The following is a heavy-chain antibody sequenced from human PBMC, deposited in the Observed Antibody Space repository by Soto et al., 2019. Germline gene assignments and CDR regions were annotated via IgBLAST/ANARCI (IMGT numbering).Heavy chain of an antibody. V-gene: IGHV3-23*01. CDR2: IGVRDDNT. J-gene: IGHJ3*01. CDR3: AKAKEGYATTFYHAFDV. D-gene: IGHD2-15*01. CDR1: GLTFSTYA. Sequence: EVQLLESGGGLVQPGGSLRLSCAASGLTFSTYAMNWVRQTPGKGLDWVSTIGVRDDNTYYADSVRGRFTISRDNSKDTLYFQMNSLRAEDTAVYYCAKAKEGYATTFYHAFDVWGRGTMVTVSS.